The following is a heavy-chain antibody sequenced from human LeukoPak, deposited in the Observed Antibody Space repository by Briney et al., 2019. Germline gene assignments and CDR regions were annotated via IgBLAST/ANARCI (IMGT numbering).Heavy chain of an antibody. V-gene: IGHV1-69*13. CDR1: GGTFSSYA. CDR2: IIPIFGTA. CDR3: ARGGPLEICSGTSCYTGNFDY. Sequence: ASVKVSCKASGGTFSSYAISWVRQAPGQGLEWMGGIIPIFGTANYAQKFQGRVTITADESTSTAYMELSSLRSEDTAVYYCARGGPLEICSGTSCYTGNFDYWGQGTLVTVSS. D-gene: IGHD2-2*02. J-gene: IGHJ4*02.